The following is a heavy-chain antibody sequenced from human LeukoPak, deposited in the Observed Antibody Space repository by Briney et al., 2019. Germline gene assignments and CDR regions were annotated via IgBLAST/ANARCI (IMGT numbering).Heavy chain of an antibody. CDR2: INFSGST. Sequence: PSETLCLTCTVSGDSTSSSSDYWGWIRQPPGKWLEWMGCINFSGSTYYNPSLKTRFTISVDTSKNQCTLKLSSVTAADTAVYYCARQLGYCSSTSCYADKVDYWSQGSLVTVYS. CDR1: GDSTSSSSDY. D-gene: IGHD2-2*01. V-gene: IGHV4-39*01. CDR3: ARQLGYCSSTSCYADKVDY. J-gene: IGHJ4*02.